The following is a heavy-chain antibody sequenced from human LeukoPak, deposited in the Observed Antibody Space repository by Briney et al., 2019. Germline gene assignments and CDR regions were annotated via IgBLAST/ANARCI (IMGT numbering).Heavy chain of an antibody. Sequence: HPGGSLRLSCAASGFTFSIYAMNWVRQAPGKGLEWVSGISGSGGSTYYADSVKGRFTISRDNSKNTLYLQMNSLRAEDTAVYHCAKGRKSYYYGMDIWGQGTTVTVSS. CDR3: AKGRKSYYYGMDI. J-gene: IGHJ6*02. CDR2: ISGSGGST. V-gene: IGHV3-23*01. CDR1: GFTFSIYA.